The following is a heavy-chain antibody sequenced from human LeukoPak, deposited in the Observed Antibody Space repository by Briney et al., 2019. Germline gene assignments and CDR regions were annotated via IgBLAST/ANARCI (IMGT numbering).Heavy chain of an antibody. V-gene: IGHV4-34*01. J-gene: IGHJ3*02. CDR1: GGSFSGYY. CDR3: ASAGSSGLWHDAFDI. D-gene: IGHD3-10*01. CDR2: INHSGST. Sequence: SETLSLTCAVYGGSFSGYYWSWIRQPPGKGLEWIGEINHSGSTNYNPSLKSRVTISVDTSKNQFSLKLSSVTAADTAVYYCASAGSSGLWHDAFDIWGQGTMVTVSS.